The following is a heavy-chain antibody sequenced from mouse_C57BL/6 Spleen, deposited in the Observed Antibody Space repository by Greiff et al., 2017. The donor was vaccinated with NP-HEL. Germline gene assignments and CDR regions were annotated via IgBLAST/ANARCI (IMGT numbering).Heavy chain of an antibody. Sequence: LQESGAELVKPGASVKISCKASGYAFSSYWMNWVKQRPGKGLEWIGQIYPGDGDTNYNGKFKGKATLTADKSSSTAYMQLSSLTSEESAVYFSARGYYGNYADYWGQGTTLTVSS. J-gene: IGHJ2*01. CDR3: ARGYYGNYADY. D-gene: IGHD2-1*01. CDR1: GYAFSSYW. V-gene: IGHV1-80*01. CDR2: IYPGDGDT.